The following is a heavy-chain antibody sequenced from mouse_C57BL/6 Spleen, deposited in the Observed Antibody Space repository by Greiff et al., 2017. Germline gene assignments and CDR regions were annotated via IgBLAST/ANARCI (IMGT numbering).Heavy chain of an antibody. CDR1: GYSFTDYN. J-gene: IGHJ1*03. D-gene: IGHD1-1*01. CDR2: INPNYGTT. Sequence: QLQESGPELVKPGASVKISCKASGYSFTDYNMNWVKQSNGKSLEWIGVINPNYGTTSYNQKFKGKATLTVDQSSSTAYMQLNSLTSEDSAVYYCARRDYGSRGWYFDVWGTGTTVTVSS. V-gene: IGHV1-39*01. CDR3: ARRDYGSRGWYFDV.